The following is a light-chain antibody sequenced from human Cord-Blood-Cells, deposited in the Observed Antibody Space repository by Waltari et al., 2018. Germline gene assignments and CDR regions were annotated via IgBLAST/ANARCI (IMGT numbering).Light chain of an antibody. V-gene: IGKV4-1*01. CDR2: WAS. Sequence: DIVMTQSPDSLAVSLGERATINCKSSQSVLYSSNNKNYLAWYQQKPGQPPKLLIYWASTRESGVPDRFSGSGSGTDFTRTISSLQAEDVAVYYCQQYYSTPFTVGPGTKVDIK. J-gene: IGKJ3*01. CDR1: QSVLYSSNNKNY. CDR3: QQYYSTPFT.